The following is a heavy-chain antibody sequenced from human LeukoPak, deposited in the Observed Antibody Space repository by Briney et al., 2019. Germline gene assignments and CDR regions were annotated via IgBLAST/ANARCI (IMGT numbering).Heavy chain of an antibody. Sequence: ASVKVSCKASGYTFTAYYIHWVRQAPGQGLEWVGWISPNSGDTKYAQKFQGRVTMTRDTSITTAYMELSSLRSDDTAVYYCATAVAATRFDYWGQGTLVTVSS. CDR2: ISPNSGDT. CDR1: GYTFTAYY. CDR3: ATAVAATRFDY. D-gene: IGHD2-15*01. J-gene: IGHJ4*02. V-gene: IGHV1-2*02.